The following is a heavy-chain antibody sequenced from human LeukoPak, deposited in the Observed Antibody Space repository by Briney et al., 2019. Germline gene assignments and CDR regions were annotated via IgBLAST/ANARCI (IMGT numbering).Heavy chain of an antibody. J-gene: IGHJ4*02. V-gene: IGHV4-59*01. Sequence: SETLSLTCTVSGGSISSYYWSWIRQPPGKGLEWIGYIYYSGSTNYNPSLKSRVTISVDTSKNQFSLKLSSVTAADTAVYYCARVHDSSGPFDYWGQGTLVTVSS. CDR3: ARVHDSSGPFDY. CDR1: GGSISSYY. D-gene: IGHD3-22*01. CDR2: IYYSGST.